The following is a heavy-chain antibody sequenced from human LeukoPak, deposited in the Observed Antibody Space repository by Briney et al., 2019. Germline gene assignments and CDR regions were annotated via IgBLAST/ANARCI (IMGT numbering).Heavy chain of an antibody. CDR2: ISVHNGNT. CDR3: ATATHHFYMDV. V-gene: IGHV1-18*01. J-gene: IGHJ6*03. Sequence: ASVKVSCKASGYSFTSYGVTWVRQAPGQGLEWMGWISVHNGNTMYAHKFQGRVTMTEDTSTDTAYMELSSLSSEDTAVYYCATATHHFYMDVWGKGTTVTVSS. CDR1: GYSFTSYG.